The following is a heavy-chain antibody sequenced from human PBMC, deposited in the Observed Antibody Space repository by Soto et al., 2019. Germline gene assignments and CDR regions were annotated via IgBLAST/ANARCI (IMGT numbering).Heavy chain of an antibody. V-gene: IGHV4-30-4*02. D-gene: IGHD4-17*01. CDR2: IYYSGST. CDR3: SRTTAVPNTLRSRYFFDY. Sequence: SETLSLTCTVSGGCISSGDYYWSWIRQPPGKGLEWIGYIYYSGSTYYNPSLKSRVTISVDLSKNQFSLRLSSVTTADTVLYYCSRTTAVPNTLRSRYFFDYWGQGTLVTVSS. CDR1: GGCISSGDYY. J-gene: IGHJ4*02.